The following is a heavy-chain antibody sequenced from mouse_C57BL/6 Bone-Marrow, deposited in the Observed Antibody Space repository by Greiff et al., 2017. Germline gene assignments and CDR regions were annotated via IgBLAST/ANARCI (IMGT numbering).Heavy chain of an antibody. V-gene: IGHV1-47*01. J-gene: IGHJ2*01. CDR3: ARGGNYGGYYFDY. CDR2: FHPYNDDT. D-gene: IGHD2-4*01. CDR1: GYTFTTYP. Sequence: VKLQESGAELVKPGASVKMSCKASGYTFTTYPIEWMKQNHGKSLEWIGNFHPYNDDTKYNEKFKGKATLTVEKSSSTVYLELSRLTSDYSAVYYCARGGNYGGYYFDYWGQGTTLTVSS.